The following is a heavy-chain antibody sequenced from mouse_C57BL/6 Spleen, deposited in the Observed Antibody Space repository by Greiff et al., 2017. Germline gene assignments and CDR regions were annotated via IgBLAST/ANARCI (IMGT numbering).Heavy chain of an antibody. V-gene: IGHV14-4*01. CDR1: GFNIKDDY. J-gene: IGHJ2*01. Sequence: VQLQQSGAELVRPGASVKLSCTASGFNIKDDYMNWVKQRPEQGLEWIGGIDPENGDTEYAAKFQGKATITADTSSNTAYLQLSSLTSEDTAVYYWTSTVVGYWGQGTTLSVAS. D-gene: IGHD1-1*01. CDR3: TSTVVGY. CDR2: IDPENGDT.